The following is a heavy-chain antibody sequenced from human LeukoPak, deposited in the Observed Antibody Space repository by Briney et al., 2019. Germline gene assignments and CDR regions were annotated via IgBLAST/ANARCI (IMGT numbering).Heavy chain of an antibody. V-gene: IGHV1-8*01. CDR1: GYTFTSYD. Sequence: ASVKVSCKASGYTFTSYDINWVRQATGQGLEWMGWMNPNSGNTGYAQKFQGRVTMTRNTSMSTAYMELSSLRSEDTAVYYCARAPRYNWNDDRDFDYWGQGTLVTVSS. D-gene: IGHD1-20*01. CDR2: MNPNSGNT. J-gene: IGHJ4*02. CDR3: ARAPRYNWNDDRDFDY.